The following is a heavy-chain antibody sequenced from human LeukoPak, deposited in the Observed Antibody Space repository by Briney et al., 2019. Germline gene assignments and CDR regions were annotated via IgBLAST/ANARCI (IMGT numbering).Heavy chain of an antibody. D-gene: IGHD3-3*01. V-gene: IGHV1-18*01. CDR2: ISAYNGNT. CDR3: ASRLYYTDAFDI. Sequence: ASVKVSCKASGYTFTSYGISWVRQAPGQGLEWMGWISAYNGNTNYAQKLQGRVTMTTDTSTSTAYMELRSLRSDDTAVYYCASRLYYTDAFDIWGQGTMVTVSS. CDR1: GYTFTSYG. J-gene: IGHJ3*02.